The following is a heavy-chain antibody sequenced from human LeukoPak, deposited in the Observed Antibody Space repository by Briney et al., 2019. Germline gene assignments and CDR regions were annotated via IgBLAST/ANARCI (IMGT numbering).Heavy chain of an antibody. V-gene: IGHV3-23*01. Sequence: GGSLRLSCAASGFTFSSYAMSWVRQAPGKGLEWVSAISGSGGSTYYADSVKGRFTISRDNSKNTLYLQMNSLRAGDTAVYYCAKEYCSGGSCYRRDYFDYWGQGTLVTVSS. J-gene: IGHJ4*02. CDR3: AKEYCSGGSCYRRDYFDY. D-gene: IGHD2-15*01. CDR2: ISGSGGST. CDR1: GFTFSSYA.